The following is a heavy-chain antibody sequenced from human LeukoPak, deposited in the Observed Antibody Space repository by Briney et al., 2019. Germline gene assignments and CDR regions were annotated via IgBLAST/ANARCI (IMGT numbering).Heavy chain of an antibody. CDR1: GFTFSSYW. J-gene: IGHJ4*02. CDR3: ARDGGDYYDSSCCDY. Sequence: GGSLRLSCAASGFTFSSYWMHWVCQAPGKGLVWVSRINSDGSSTSYADSVKGRFTISRDNAKNTLYLQMNSLRAEDTAVYYCARDGGDYYDSSCCDYWGQGTLVTVSS. D-gene: IGHD3-22*01. V-gene: IGHV3-74*01. CDR2: INSDGSST.